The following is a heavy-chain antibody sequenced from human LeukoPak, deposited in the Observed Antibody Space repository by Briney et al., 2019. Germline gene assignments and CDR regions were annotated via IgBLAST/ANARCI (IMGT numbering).Heavy chain of an antibody. CDR1: GGSLSSYY. D-gene: IGHD1-1*01. J-gene: IGHJ6*02. CDR3: ARASRWNQIYYYYGMDV. CDR2: IYYSGST. Sequence: SETLSLTCTVSGGSLSSYYWSWIRQPPGKGLEWIGYIYYSGSTNYNPSLKSRVTISVDTSKNQFSLKLSSVTAADTAVYYCARASRWNQIYYYYGMDVWGQGTTVTVSS. V-gene: IGHV4-59*01.